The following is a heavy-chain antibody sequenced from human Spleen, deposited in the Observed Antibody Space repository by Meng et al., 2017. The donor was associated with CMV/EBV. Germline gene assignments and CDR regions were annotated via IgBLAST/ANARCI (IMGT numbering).Heavy chain of an antibody. J-gene: IGHJ6*02. Sequence: SETLSLTCVVYGESLSGYYWSWIRQPPGKGLEWIGEINHSGSANYNPSLKSRVAISVDTSQNQFSLELSSVTAADTAVYYCARGPLPYGSGKYYNDGWYHGVDVWGQGTTVTVSS. CDR2: INHSGSA. D-gene: IGHD3-10*01. CDR3: ARGPLPYGSGKYYNDGWYHGVDV. V-gene: IGHV4-34*01. CDR1: GESLSGYY.